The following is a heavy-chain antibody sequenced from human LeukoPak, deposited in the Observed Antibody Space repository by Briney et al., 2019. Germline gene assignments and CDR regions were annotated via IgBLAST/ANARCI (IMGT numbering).Heavy chain of an antibody. CDR3: ARDHLGYSSGWYYFDY. CDR1: GGSISSYY. Sequence: SETLCLTCTVSGGSISSYYWSWIRQPAGKGLEWIGRIYTSGSTNYNPSLNSRVTMSVDTSKNQFSLKLSSVTAADTAVYYCARDHLGYSSGWYYFDYWGQGTLVTVSS. D-gene: IGHD6-19*01. V-gene: IGHV4-4*07. CDR2: IYTSGST. J-gene: IGHJ4*02.